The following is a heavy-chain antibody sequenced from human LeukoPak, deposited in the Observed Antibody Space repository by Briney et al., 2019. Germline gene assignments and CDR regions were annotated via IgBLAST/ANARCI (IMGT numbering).Heavy chain of an antibody. D-gene: IGHD2-8*02. CDR1: GFTFSTFA. J-gene: IGHJ4*02. CDR2: IFPSGGEI. Sequence: GGSLRLSCAASGFTFSTFAMIWVRQPPGKGLGWVSSIFPSGGEIHYADSVRGRFTISRDNSKGTLSLQMNSLRAEDTAIYYCATYRQVLLPFESWGQGTLVTVSS. V-gene: IGHV3-23*01. CDR3: ATYRQVLLPFES.